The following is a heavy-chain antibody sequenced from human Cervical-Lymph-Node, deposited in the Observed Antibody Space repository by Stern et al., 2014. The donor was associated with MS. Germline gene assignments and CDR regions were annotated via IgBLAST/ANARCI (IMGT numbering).Heavy chain of an antibody. V-gene: IGHV4-39*01. J-gene: IGHJ4*02. CDR2: IFHNGTP. D-gene: IGHD6-19*01. CDR3: LRVPHWLQVSPDRGENANFHF. CDR1: GASIRSSVYQ. Sequence: VQLVESGPGLVKPSETLSLTCTVSGASIRSSVYQWGWVRQPPGKGLEWIGNIFHNGTPYDNPSLKSRVTISLDPSKTQFSLELIFVTAADTAVYYCLRVPHWLQVSPDRGENANFHFWGQGTLVIVSS.